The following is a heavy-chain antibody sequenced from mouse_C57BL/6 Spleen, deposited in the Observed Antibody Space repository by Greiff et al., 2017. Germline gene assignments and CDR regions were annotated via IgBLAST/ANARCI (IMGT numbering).Heavy chain of an antibody. V-gene: IGHV5-4*01. CDR2: ISDGGSYT. J-gene: IGHJ4*01. D-gene: IGHD1-1*01. Sequence: EVMLVESGGGLVKPGGSLKLSCAASGFTFSSYAMSWVRQTPEKRLEWVATISDGGSYTYYPDNVKGRFTISRDNAKNNLYLQMSHLKSEDTAMYYCAREYYGGGAMDYWGQGTSVTVSS. CDR3: AREYYGGGAMDY. CDR1: GFTFSSYA.